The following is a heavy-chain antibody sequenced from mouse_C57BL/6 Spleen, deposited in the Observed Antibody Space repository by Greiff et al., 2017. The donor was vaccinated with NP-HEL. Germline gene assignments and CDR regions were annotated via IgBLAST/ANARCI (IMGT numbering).Heavy chain of an antibody. CDR3: ARGDYDGGNFDY. CDR1: GYTFTSYW. CDR2: IHPNSGST. D-gene: IGHD2-4*01. J-gene: IGHJ2*01. Sequence: VQLQQPGAELVKPGASVKLSCKASGYTFTSYWMHWVKQRPGQGLEWIGMIHPNSGSTNYNEKFKSKATLTVDKSSSTAYMQLSSLTSEDSAVYYCARGDYDGGNFDYWGQGTTLTVSS. V-gene: IGHV1-64*01.